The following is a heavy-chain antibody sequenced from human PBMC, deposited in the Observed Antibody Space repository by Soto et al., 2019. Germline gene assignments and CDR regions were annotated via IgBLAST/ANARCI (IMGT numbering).Heavy chain of an antibody. CDR2: ISSSSSYT. J-gene: IGHJ6*02. V-gene: IGHV3-11*06. D-gene: IGHD3-3*01. CDR1: GFTFSDYY. Sequence: NPGGSLRLSCAASGFTFSDYYMSWIRQAPGKGLEWVSYISSSSSYTNYADSVKGRFTISRDNAKNSLYLQMNSLRAEDTAVYYCARDRGRTIFGVVTYYGMDVWGQGTTVTVSS. CDR3: ARDRGRTIFGVVTYYGMDV.